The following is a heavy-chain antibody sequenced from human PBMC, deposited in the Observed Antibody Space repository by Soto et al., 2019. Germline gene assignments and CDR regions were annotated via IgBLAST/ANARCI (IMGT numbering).Heavy chain of an antibody. Sequence: GGSLRLSCAASGFTFSSYWMSWVRQAPGKGLEWVANIKQDGSEKYYVDSVKGRFTISRDNAKNSLYLQMNSLRAEDTAVYYCAREYDYDILTGYYPKWGQGTLVTVSS. V-gene: IGHV3-7*01. D-gene: IGHD3-9*01. J-gene: IGHJ4*02. CDR2: IKQDGSEK. CDR3: AREYDYDILTGYYPK. CDR1: GFTFSSYW.